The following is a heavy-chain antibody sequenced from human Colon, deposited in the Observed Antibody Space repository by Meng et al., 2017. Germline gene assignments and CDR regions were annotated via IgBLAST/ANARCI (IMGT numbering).Heavy chain of an antibody. CDR2: INHSGST. V-gene: IGHV4-34*01. J-gene: IGHJ4*02. CDR3: ARGLFDY. Sequence: QGQLRQWGEGLLKPSETLSLTCAVYGGSFSGYYWSWIRQPPGKGLEWIGEINHSGSTNYNPSLKSRVTISVDTSKNQFSLKLSSVTAADTAVYYCARGLFDYWGQGTLVTVSS. CDR1: GGSFSGYY.